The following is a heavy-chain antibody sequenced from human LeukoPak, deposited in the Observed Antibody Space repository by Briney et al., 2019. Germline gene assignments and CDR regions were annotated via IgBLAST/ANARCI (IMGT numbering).Heavy chain of an antibody. CDR2: IYYSGST. CDR3: ARYGTTYYYDSSGHGKSTFDY. V-gene: IGHV4-31*03. Sequence: SETLSLTCTVSGGSISSGGYYWSWIRQHPGKGLEWIGYIYYSGSTYYNPSLKSRVTISVDTSKNQFSLKLSSVTAADTAVYYCARYGTTYYYDSSGHGKSTFDYWGQGTLVTVSS. CDR1: GGSISSGGYY. D-gene: IGHD3-22*01. J-gene: IGHJ4*02.